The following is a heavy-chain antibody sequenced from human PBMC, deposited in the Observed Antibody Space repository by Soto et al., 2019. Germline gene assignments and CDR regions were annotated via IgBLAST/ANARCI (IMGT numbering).Heavy chain of an antibody. J-gene: IGHJ4*02. CDR1: LGSITGYY. V-gene: IGHV4-59*01. CDR3: ARERTPRTGFDY. D-gene: IGHD7-27*01. Sequence: SETLSLTCTVSLGSITGYYWSWIRQSPGKGLEWIGCSYYTGATNYNPSLRSRVTISVVTSKNQFSLTLSSATAADTAVYYCARERTPRTGFDYWGQGTLVTVSS. CDR2: SYYTGAT.